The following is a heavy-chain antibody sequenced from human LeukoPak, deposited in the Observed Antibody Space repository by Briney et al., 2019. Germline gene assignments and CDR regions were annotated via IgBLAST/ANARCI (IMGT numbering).Heavy chain of an antibody. CDR1: GGSISSGSYY. CDR3: ASSPLDSSSWYSWFDP. V-gene: IGHV4-61*02. D-gene: IGHD6-13*01. CDR2: IYTSGST. J-gene: IGHJ5*02. Sequence: SQTLSLTCTVSGGSISSGSYYWSWIRQPAGKGLEWIGRIYTSGSTNYNPSLKSRVTMSVDTSKNQFSLKLSSVTAADTAVYYCASSPLDSSSWYSWFDPWGQGTLVTVSS.